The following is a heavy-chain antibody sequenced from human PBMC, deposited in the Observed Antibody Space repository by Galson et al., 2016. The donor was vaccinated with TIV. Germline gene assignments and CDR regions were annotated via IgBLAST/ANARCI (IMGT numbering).Heavy chain of an antibody. J-gene: IGHJ3*02. Sequence: QSGAEVKKPGESLKISCEVSGYTFTTYWISWVRQMPGKGLEWMGRIDPSDSYTNYNPSLQGHVTISADRSISTAYLQWSSLKASDTAIYYCAREAVLTPGAFDIWGQGTMVAVSS. V-gene: IGHV5-10-1*01. CDR1: GYTFTTYW. D-gene: IGHD3-10*01. CDR3: AREAVLTPGAFDI. CDR2: IDPSDSYT.